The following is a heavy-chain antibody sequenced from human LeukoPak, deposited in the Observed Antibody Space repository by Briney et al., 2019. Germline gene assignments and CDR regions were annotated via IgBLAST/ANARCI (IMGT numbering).Heavy chain of an antibody. CDR1: GYTFTSYD. D-gene: IGHD1/OR15-1a*01. J-gene: IGHJ4*02. Sequence: ASVKVSCKASGYTFTSYDINWVRQATGQGLEWMGWMNPNSGNTGYAQKFQGRVTMTRDTSISTAYMELSRLRSDDTAVYYCARVSGGGTQFGYWGQGTLVTVSS. V-gene: IGHV1-8*01. CDR3: ARVSGGGTQFGY. CDR2: MNPNSGNT.